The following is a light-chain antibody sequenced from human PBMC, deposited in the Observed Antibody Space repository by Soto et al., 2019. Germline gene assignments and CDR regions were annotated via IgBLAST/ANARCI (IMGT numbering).Light chain of an antibody. V-gene: IGKV1-5*03. Sequence: DIQMTQSPSTLSASVGDRVTITCRASQSISSWLAWYQQKPGKAPKVLIYKASSLESGVSSRFSGIGSGTEFTLTISSLQPDDFATYFCQQYNSYPWTFGQGTKVDIK. CDR2: KAS. J-gene: IGKJ1*01. CDR3: QQYNSYPWT. CDR1: QSISSW.